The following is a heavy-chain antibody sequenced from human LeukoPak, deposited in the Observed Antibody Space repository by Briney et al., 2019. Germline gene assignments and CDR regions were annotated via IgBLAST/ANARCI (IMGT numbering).Heavy chain of an antibody. CDR3: ASNKRVPYCSSTSCYTYAGPYYFDY. Sequence: KASEPLSLTCTVSGGSISSSSYYWGWIRQPPGKGLEWIGSIYYRGSTYYHPSLKSRVTISVDTSKNQFSLKLSSVTAADTAVYYCASNKRVPYCSSTSCYTYAGPYYFDYWGQGTLVTVSS. CDR2: IYYRGST. CDR1: GGSISSSSYY. J-gene: IGHJ4*02. D-gene: IGHD2-2*02. V-gene: IGHV4-39*07.